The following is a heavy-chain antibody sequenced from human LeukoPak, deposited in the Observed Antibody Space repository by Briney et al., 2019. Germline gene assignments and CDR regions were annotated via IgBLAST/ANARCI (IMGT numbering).Heavy chain of an antibody. CDR2: ISATGDRT. CDR3: AKDNRPYSSGWYVDP. J-gene: IGHJ5*02. D-gene: IGHD6-13*01. V-gene: IGHV3-23*01. CDR1: GFTFTSYP. Sequence: GGSLRLSCAASGFTFTSYPMTWVRQAAGKGLEWVSTISATGDRTHYADAVKGRFTISRDNSRNTVYLLMTSLRAEDTATYYCAKDNRPYSSGWYVDPWGQGTLVTVSS.